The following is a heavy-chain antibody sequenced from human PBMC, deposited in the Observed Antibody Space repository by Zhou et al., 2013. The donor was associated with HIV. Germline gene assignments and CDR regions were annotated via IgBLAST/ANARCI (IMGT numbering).Heavy chain of an antibody. CDR2: ISAYNGNT. D-gene: IGHD2-21*01. CDR1: GYTFTTYG. CDR3: AGVRFAGHDYHYYYGLDL. V-gene: IGHV1-18*01. Sequence: QVQLVQSGAEVKKPGSSVKVSCKASGYTFTTYGISWVRQAPGQGLEWMGWISAYNGNTNYAQKLQGRVTMTTDTSTSTAYMELRSLRSDDTAVYYCAGVRFAGHDYHYYYGLDLWAKGPRSSS. J-gene: IGHJ6*02.